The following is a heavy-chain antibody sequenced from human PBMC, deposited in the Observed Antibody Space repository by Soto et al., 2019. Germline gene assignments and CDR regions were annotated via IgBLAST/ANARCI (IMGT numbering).Heavy chain of an antibody. CDR1: GYTFTTSG. CDR2: ISAYNGHI. Sequence: QVQLVQSGVEAKKPGASVKVSCKASGYTFTTSGVRWVRQAPGKGLEWMGWISAYNGHINYAQKFQGRVTKTTDTSTSTAYMELRSLRSDDTAVYYCAGSGGSGGYGDFDHWGQGTLVTVSS. D-gene: IGHD1-26*01. CDR3: AGSGGSGGYGDFDH. V-gene: IGHV1-18*01. J-gene: IGHJ4*02.